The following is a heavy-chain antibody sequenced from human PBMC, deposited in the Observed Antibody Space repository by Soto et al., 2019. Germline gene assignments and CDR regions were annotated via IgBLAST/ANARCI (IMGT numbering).Heavy chain of an antibody. CDR2: IIPIFGTA. Sequence: QVQLVQSGAEVKKPGSSVKVSCKASGGTFSSYAISWVRQAPGQGLEWMGGIIPIFGTANYAQKFQGRVTTTADESTSTAYMELSSLRSEDTAVYYCARSLDYYDTSGSSDYWGQGTLVTVSS. J-gene: IGHJ4*02. D-gene: IGHD3-22*01. V-gene: IGHV1-69*01. CDR1: GGTFSSYA. CDR3: ARSLDYYDTSGSSDY.